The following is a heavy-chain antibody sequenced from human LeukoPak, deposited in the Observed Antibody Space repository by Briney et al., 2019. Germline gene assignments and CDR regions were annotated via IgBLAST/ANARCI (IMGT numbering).Heavy chain of an antibody. CDR2: INPNSGGT. CDR1: GYTFTGYY. J-gene: IGHJ6*02. CDR3: GRDGGLLMYDYYYGMDV. V-gene: IGHV1-2*02. Sequence: ASVKVSCKASGYTFTGYYMHWVRQAPGQGLEWMGWINPNSGGTNYAQKFQGRVTMTRDTSISTAYMELSRLRSDDTAVYYCGRDGGLLMYDYYYGMDVWGQGTTVTVSS. D-gene: IGHD3-22*01.